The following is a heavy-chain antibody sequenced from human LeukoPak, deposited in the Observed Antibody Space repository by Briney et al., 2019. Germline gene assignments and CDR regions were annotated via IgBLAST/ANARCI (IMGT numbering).Heavy chain of an antibody. J-gene: IGHJ4*02. CDR3: ARIGAGSSRDY. Sequence: PGGTLRLSCAASGLSVSRNYMSWVRQAPGKGLEWVSVIYAGGSTYYADSLKGRFTISRDNAKNSLYLQMNSLRAEDTAVYYCARIGAGSSRDYWGQGTLVTVSS. V-gene: IGHV3-66*01. CDR1: GLSVSRNY. CDR2: IYAGGST. D-gene: IGHD6-13*01.